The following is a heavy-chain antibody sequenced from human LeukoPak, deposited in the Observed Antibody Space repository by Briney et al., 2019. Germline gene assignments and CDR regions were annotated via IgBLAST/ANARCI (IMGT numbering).Heavy chain of an antibody. CDR3: TRSNNWGSGD. V-gene: IGHV3-73*01. CDR2: IRSKANSYAT. Sequence: GGSLRLFSSASGVIFCDSSIHWVRHASGEGLEWGGRIRSKANSYATGYAASVKDKFTISRDDSKNTAYLQMNSLKTEDTALYYCTRSNNWGSGDWGQGILVTVSS. D-gene: IGHD7-27*01. J-gene: IGHJ4*02. CDR1: GVIFCDSS.